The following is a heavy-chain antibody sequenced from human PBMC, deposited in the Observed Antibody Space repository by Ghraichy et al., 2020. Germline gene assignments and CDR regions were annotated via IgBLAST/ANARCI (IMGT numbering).Heavy chain of an antibody. Sequence: ESLNISCTVSGGSISRYYWSWIRQPPGKGLEWIGYIYYSGSTNYNPSLKSRVTISVDTSKNQFSLKLSSVTAADTAVYYCARAGGQQWLVREFDYWGQGTLVTVSS. CDR3: ARAGGQQWLVREFDY. CDR1: GGSISRYY. CDR2: IYYSGST. V-gene: IGHV4-59*01. D-gene: IGHD6-19*01. J-gene: IGHJ4*02.